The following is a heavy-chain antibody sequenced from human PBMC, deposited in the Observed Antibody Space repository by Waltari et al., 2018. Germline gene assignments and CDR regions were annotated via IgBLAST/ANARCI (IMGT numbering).Heavy chain of an antibody. D-gene: IGHD6-19*01. Sequence: EVQVVESGGGLVQPGGSLKLSCATSGFSFSGSSRHWVRQTSGKGLEWVGRIRREPYKYAAAYSASVKGRFTISRDDSKNTAFLQMNSLMTEDTAVYYCSGGEVTGTDFWGQGTLVTVSS. CDR1: GFSFSGSS. CDR3: SGGEVTGTDF. CDR2: IRREPYKYAA. V-gene: IGHV3-73*01. J-gene: IGHJ4*02.